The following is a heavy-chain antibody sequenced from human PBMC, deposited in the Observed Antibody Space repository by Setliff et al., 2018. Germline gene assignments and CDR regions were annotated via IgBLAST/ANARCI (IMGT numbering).Heavy chain of an antibody. Sequence: ASVKVSCKASGYTFTINHLYWVRQAPGQGLEWMGWISAYNGNTLHAQNFQGRLTVTTGTSTNTAYMELRSLGSDDTAVYYCATFRGYTYGYDYWGQGTLVTVSS. CDR2: ISAYNGNT. V-gene: IGHV1-18*01. D-gene: IGHD5-18*01. CDR3: ATFRGYTYGYDY. J-gene: IGHJ4*02. CDR1: GYTFTINH.